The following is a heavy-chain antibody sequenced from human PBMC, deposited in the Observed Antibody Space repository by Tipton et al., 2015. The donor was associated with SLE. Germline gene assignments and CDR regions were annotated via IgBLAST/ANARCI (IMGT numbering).Heavy chain of an antibody. J-gene: IGHJ5*02. CDR2: IYDNGST. CDR1: GGSINNFH. CDR3: ARASETTGTTPMAFDP. Sequence: GLVKPSETLSLTCTVSGGSINNFHWSWIRQPPGKGLEWIGDIYDNGSTDYNPSLKSRVTISIDTSKNQFSLKLRSLTAADTAVYYCARASETTGTTPMAFDPWGLGTLVTVSS. V-gene: IGHV4-59*01. D-gene: IGHD1-1*01.